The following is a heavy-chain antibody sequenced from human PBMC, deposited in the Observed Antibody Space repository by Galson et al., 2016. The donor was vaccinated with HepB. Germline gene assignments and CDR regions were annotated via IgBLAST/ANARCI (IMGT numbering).Heavy chain of an antibody. CDR2: ISSHNSNI. J-gene: IGHJ4*02. CDR3: AKDLADYYDSTGYYTGLDY. D-gene: IGHD3-22*01. V-gene: IGHV3-48*04. Sequence: SLRLSCAASGFTFNYYGMIWVSFISSHNSNIYYADSVNGRFTISRDNAYNSLYLQMNSLRVEDTAVYYCAKDLADYYDSTGYYTGLDYWGQGTLVTVSS. CDR1: GFTFNYYG.